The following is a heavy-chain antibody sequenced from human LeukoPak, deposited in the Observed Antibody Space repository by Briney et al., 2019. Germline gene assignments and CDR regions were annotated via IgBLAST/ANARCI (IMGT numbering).Heavy chain of an antibody. CDR3: ARVGYYDSSGYYSY. Sequence: PGGSLRLSCAVSGFTVSSNYMSWVRQAPGKGLEWVSVIYSGGRTYYADSVKGRFTISRDISKNTLYLQMNSLRAEDTAVYYCARVGYYDSSGYYSYWGQGTLVTVSS. D-gene: IGHD3-22*01. V-gene: IGHV3-66*01. CDR1: GFTVSSNY. J-gene: IGHJ4*02. CDR2: IYSGGRT.